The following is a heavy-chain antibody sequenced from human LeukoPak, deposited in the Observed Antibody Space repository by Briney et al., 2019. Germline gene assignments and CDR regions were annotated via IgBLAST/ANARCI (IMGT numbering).Heavy chain of an antibody. J-gene: IGHJ5*02. CDR2: IYYSGST. V-gene: IGHV4-39*01. D-gene: IGHD3-9*01. CDR1: SGSISSSSYY. CDR3: ARQPSYYDILTGYLGGWFDP. Sequence: SETLSLTCTVSSGSISSSSYYWGWIRQPPGKGLEWIGSIYYSGSTYYNPSLKSRVTISVDTSKNQFSLKLSSVTAADTAVYYCARQPSYYDILTGYLGGWFDPWGQGTLVTVSS.